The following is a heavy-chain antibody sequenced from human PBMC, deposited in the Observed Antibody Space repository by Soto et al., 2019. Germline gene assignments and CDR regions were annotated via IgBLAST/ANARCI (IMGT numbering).Heavy chain of an antibody. D-gene: IGHD3-22*01. CDR3: ARGIDFYDSSGFPPYLDH. V-gene: IGHV4-59*01. CDR1: GGSISGYY. Sequence: PSETLSLTCTVSGGSISGYYWNRIRQPPGKGLEWIGNLHYSGSTNYNPSLRSRITISVDTSKNQFSLKVDSLTAADTAVYYCARGIDFYDSSGFPPYLDHWGQGTLVTVSS. CDR2: LHYSGST. J-gene: IGHJ4*02.